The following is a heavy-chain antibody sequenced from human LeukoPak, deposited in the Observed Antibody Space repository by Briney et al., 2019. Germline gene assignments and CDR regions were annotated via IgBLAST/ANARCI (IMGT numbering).Heavy chain of an antibody. D-gene: IGHD2-2*01. J-gene: IGHJ6*03. CDR1: GGSISSYY. Sequence: PSETLSLTCIVSGGSISSYYWSWIRQPAGRGLEWIGRIYTSGGTNYNPSLKSRVTMSVDTSKNQFSLKLSSVTAADTAVYYCASGVVVPAAPGEYYYYYMDVWGKGTTVTVSS. CDR2: IYTSGGT. CDR3: ASGVVVPAAPGEYYYYYMDV. V-gene: IGHV4-4*07.